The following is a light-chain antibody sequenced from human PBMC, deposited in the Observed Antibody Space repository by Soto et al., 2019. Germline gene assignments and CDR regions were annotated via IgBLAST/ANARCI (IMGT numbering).Light chain of an antibody. CDR2: EVS. J-gene: IGLJ1*01. CDR3: SSYTTTSTLDYV. Sequence: QSALTQPASVSGSPGQSITISCTGTSSDVGGYNYVSWYQHHPGKAPKLMIYEVSNQPSGVSDRFSGSKSGNAASLTISGLQAEDEADYYCSSYTTTSTLDYVFGTGTKVTVL. CDR1: SSDVGGYNY. V-gene: IGLV2-14*01.